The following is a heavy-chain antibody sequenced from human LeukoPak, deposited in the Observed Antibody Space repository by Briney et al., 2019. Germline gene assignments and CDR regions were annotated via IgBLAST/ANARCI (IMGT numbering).Heavy chain of an antibody. CDR1: GGTFSSYA. Sequence: SVKVSCKASGGTFSSYAIGWVRQAPGQGLEWMGGIIPIFGTANYAQKFQGRVTITADESTSTAYMELSSLRSEDTAVYYCARDGYYQPADYYGMDVWGQGTTVTVSS. V-gene: IGHV1-69*13. D-gene: IGHD2-2*01. CDR2: IIPIFGTA. J-gene: IGHJ6*02. CDR3: ARDGYYQPADYYGMDV.